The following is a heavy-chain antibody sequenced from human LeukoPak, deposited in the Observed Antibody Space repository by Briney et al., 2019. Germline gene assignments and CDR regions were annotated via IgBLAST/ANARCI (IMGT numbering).Heavy chain of an antibody. V-gene: IGHV4-39*07. Sequence: SETLSLTCTVSGGSISSSSYYWGWIRQPPGKGLEWIGSIYYSGSTYYNPSLKSRVTISVDTSKNQFSLKLSSVTAADTAVYYCARSYYDSSATIFGVVTTYYYYYMDVWGEGTTVTVSS. J-gene: IGHJ6*03. CDR2: IYYSGST. D-gene: IGHD3-3*01. CDR1: GGSISSSSYY. CDR3: ARSYYDSSATIFGVVTTYYYYYMDV.